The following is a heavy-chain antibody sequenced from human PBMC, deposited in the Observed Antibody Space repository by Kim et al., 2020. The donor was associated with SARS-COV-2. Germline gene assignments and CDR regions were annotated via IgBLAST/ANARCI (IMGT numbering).Heavy chain of an antibody. J-gene: IGHJ6*02. D-gene: IGHD3-10*01. CDR3: ARAMGVWFGTDV. Sequence: NYARKLQGRVTMTPDTSTSTAYMELRSLRSDGTAVYYCARAMGVWFGTDVWGQGTTVTVSS. V-gene: IGHV1-18*01.